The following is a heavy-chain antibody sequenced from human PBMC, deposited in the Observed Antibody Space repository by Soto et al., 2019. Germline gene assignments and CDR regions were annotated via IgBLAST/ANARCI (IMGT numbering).Heavy chain of an antibody. Sequence: QVQLQQWGAGLLKPSETLSLTCAVYGGSFSGYYWSWIRQPPGKGLEWIGEINHSGSTNYNPSLNRRVTISVDTSKNQFSLKLSSVTAADTAVYYCARGVRQLVYGMDVWGQGTTVTVSS. J-gene: IGHJ6*02. CDR1: GGSFSGYY. D-gene: IGHD6-6*01. CDR2: INHSGST. CDR3: ARGVRQLVYGMDV. V-gene: IGHV4-34*01.